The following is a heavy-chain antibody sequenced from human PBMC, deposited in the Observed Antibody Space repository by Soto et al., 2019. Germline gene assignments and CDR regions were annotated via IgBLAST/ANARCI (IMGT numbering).Heavy chain of an antibody. CDR2: INGGNDNT. V-gene: IGHV1-3*01. D-gene: IGHD1-26*01. CDR1: GYTFTRYG. J-gene: IGHJ6*02. CDR3: ARRIVAHNYYGMDV. Sequence: ASVKVSCKTSGYTFTRYGMHWVRQAPGQRLEWMGWINGGNDNTKYSQKFQGRITITRDISASTAYMELSSLRSEDTAVYYCARRIVAHNYYGMDVWGQGTTVTVSS.